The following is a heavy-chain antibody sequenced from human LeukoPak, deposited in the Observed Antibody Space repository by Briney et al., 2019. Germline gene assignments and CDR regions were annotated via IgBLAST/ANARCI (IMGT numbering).Heavy chain of an antibody. Sequence: ASVKVSCKASGYTFTSYGISWVRQAPGQGLEWMGWISAYNGNTNYAQKLQGRVTMTTDTSTSTAYMELRSLRSDDTAVYYCARDKGEYRSGGSCYSVDYWGQGTLVTVSS. CDR2: ISAYNGNT. V-gene: IGHV1-18*01. CDR1: GYTFTSYG. D-gene: IGHD2-15*01. J-gene: IGHJ4*02. CDR3: ARDKGEYRSGGSCYSVDY.